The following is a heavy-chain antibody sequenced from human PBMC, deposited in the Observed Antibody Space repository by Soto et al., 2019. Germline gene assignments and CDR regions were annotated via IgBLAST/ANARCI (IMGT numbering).Heavy chain of an antibody. Sequence: QVQLQESGSGLVKPSQTLSLTCVVSGDSISSGGSTWSWIRQPPGKGLEYIGYIHHSGITYSNPSLKSRLTLSVDRDNNQFSLKLRSVTAADTAMYYCARGSDSMHVWGQGTTVTVSS. V-gene: IGHV4-30-2*01. CDR2: IHHSGIT. CDR3: ARGSDSMHV. D-gene: IGHD1-26*01. J-gene: IGHJ6*02. CDR1: GDSISSGGST.